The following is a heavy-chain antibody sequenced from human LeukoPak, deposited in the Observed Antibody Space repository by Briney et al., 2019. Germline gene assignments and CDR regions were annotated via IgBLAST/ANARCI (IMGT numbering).Heavy chain of an antibody. CDR1: GFIFGNEW. V-gene: IGHV3-15*01. CDR2: ISTKKEGQTT. J-gene: IGHJ4*02. Sequence: GGSLRLSWAASGFIFGNEWARWVRQAPGKGLEWVGRISTKKEGQTTDYGAPVKGRFLISRDDSKNTVYLQMDSLKTDDTGVYFCTRGHYSSLWGQGTQVTVSA. CDR3: TRGHYSSL. D-gene: IGHD6-13*01.